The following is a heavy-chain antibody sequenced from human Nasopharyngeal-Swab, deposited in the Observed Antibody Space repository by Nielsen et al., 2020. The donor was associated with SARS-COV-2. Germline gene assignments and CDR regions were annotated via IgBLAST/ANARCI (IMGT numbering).Heavy chain of an antibody. J-gene: IGHJ3*02. Sequence: GGSLRLSCATSGFTFDDFALHWVRQAPGKGLEWVSVIFSGGTSTFYADSVKGRFTISRDNSKNTLFLQMNSLRAEDTAVYYCAKGLADYGEDAFDIWGQGTMVTVSS. CDR2: IFSGGTST. CDR3: AKGLADYGEDAFDI. V-gene: IGHV3-23*03. D-gene: IGHD3-16*01. CDR1: GFTFDDFA.